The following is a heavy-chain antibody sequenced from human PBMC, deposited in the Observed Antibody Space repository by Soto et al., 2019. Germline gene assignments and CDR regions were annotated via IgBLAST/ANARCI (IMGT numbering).Heavy chain of an antibody. V-gene: IGHV5-51*01. CDR2: IYPGDSDT. Sequence: GESLKISCTGSGYSFTSYWIGWVRQMPGKGLEWMGIIYPGDSDTRYSPSFQGQVTISADKSISTAYLQWSSLKASDTAMYYCARSSSSSWPYYYYGMDVWGQGTTVTVSS. CDR3: ARSSSSSWPYYYYGMDV. D-gene: IGHD6-6*01. CDR1: GYSFTSYW. J-gene: IGHJ6*02.